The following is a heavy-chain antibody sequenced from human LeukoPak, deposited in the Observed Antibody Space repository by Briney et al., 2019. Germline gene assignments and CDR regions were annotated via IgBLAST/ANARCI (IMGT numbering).Heavy chain of an antibody. J-gene: IGHJ4*02. D-gene: IGHD3-9*01. CDR3: ARDARYYDILTGYQFRGYDY. Sequence: GGSLRLSCAASGFTVSSNYMSWVRQAPGKGLEWVSVIYSGGSTYCADSVKGRFTISRDNSKNTLYLQMNSLRAEDTAVYYCARDARYYDILTGYQFRGYDYWGQGTLVTVSS. CDR2: IYSGGST. CDR1: GFTVSSNY. V-gene: IGHV3-66*01.